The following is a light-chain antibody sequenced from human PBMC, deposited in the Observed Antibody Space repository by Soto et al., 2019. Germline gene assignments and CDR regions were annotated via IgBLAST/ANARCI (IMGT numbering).Light chain of an antibody. Sequence: DIVITQTPLSLPSTLLDPSSISCGSSQSLLDSVANHVAWYQQQPGQAPRLLIYDASKRATGIPARFSGSGSGTDFTLTISDLEPEDFAVYYCQQRNSWPPLFTFGPGTKVDIK. CDR1: QSLLDSVANH. CDR3: QQRNSWPPLFT. V-gene: IGKV3-11*01. J-gene: IGKJ3*01. CDR2: DAS.